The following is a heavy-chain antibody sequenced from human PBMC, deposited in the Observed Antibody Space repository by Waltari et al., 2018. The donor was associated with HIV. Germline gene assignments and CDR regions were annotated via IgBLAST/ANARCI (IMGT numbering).Heavy chain of an antibody. CDR1: DYSLTELS. J-gene: IGHJ6*02. CDR3: ATSAWMGGEELSTLMNFYFGWDV. Sequence: QVHLVQSGAEVRQPGASVKVSCKVSDYSLTELSIHWVRQAPGKGLEWMGGFDRDDREIIYAQKFRDRVTMTEDRSEDTAYMEMTNLRSDDTAMYYCATSAWMGGEELSTLMNFYFGWDVWGQGTTVTVSS. CDR2: FDRDDREI. D-gene: IGHD3-10*01. V-gene: IGHV1-24*01.